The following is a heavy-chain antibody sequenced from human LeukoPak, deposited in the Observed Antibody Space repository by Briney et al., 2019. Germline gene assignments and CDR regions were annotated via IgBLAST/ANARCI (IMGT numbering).Heavy chain of an antibody. D-gene: IGHD2-15*01. Sequence: GGALEISFKGSGYSFTNYWITWVRRMPGKGGGGMGRIDHADCYNNSTPSFQRHVTVSPDKSIPPASLQWSSLKASDTAMYYCARRLSYCSGGSCSIFDYWGQGTLVTVSS. J-gene: IGHJ4*02. CDR3: ARRLSYCSGGSCSIFDY. V-gene: IGHV5-10-1*01. CDR2: IDHADCYN. CDR1: GYSFTNYW.